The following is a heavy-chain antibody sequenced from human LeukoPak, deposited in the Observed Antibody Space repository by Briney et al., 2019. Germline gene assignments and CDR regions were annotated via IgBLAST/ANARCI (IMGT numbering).Heavy chain of an antibody. V-gene: IGHV3-53*01. CDR1: GFTVSNNY. CDR3: ASLSLGHY. Sequence: PGGSLRLSCAASGFTVSNNYMSWVRQALGKGLEWVSVIYSGGTTYYADSVKGRFTISGDTSKNTLSLQMNSLRAEDTAVYYCASLSLGHYWGQGTLVTISS. J-gene: IGHJ4*02. CDR2: IYSGGTT. D-gene: IGHD6-6*01.